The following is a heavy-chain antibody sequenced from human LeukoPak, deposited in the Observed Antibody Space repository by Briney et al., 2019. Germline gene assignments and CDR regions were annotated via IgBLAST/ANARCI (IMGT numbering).Heavy chain of an antibody. J-gene: IGHJ4*02. Sequence: GGSLRLSCVGSGFTFSAYWMGWVRHAPGQGLEYVSHMSNDGSYTVYADSVKGRFTISRENAKNTVYLQMNSLRAEDTAVYYCARDNWGSFDYWGQGVLITVSS. CDR1: GFTFSAYW. D-gene: IGHD7-27*01. CDR3: ARDNWGSFDY. V-gene: IGHV3-74*01. CDR2: MSNDGSYT.